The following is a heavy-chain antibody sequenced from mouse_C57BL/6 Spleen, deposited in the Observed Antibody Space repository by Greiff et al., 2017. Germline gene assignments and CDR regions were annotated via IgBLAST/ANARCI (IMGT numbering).Heavy chain of an antibody. CDR3: TRHGYFGGSSVAY. V-gene: IGHV5-9*01. J-gene: IGHJ3*01. Sequence: EVMLVESGGGLVKPGGSLKLSCAASGFTFSSYTMSWVRQTPEKRLEWVATISGGGGYTYYPDSVKGRFTISRDNAKNTLYLQMSSLRSGDTAVYYWTRHGYFGGSSVAYWGQGTLVTVSA. CDR1: GFTFSSYT. CDR2: ISGGGGYT. D-gene: IGHD1-1*01.